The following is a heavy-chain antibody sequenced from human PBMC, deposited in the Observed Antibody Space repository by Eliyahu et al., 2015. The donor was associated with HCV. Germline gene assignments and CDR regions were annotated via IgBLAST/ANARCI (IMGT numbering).Heavy chain of an antibody. CDR2: IXRSSDTT. Sequence: EVQLVESGGGXVQPGGSLXXSCVGXGFSFSSNNMNWVRQPPGKGLEWISYIXRSSDTTYHADSVKGRFTISRDNAKSSLFLQMNSLRDEDTGVYYCASAYPPDGYKYFQHWGQGTLVTVSS. D-gene: IGHD3-22*01. CDR1: GFSFSSNN. V-gene: IGHV3-48*02. J-gene: IGHJ1*01. CDR3: ASAYPPDGYKYFQH.